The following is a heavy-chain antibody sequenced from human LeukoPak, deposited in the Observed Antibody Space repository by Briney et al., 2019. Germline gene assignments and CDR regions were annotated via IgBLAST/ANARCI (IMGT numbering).Heavy chain of an antibody. CDR1: GYDFTSYW. J-gene: IGHJ4*02. V-gene: IGHV5-51*01. CDR3: ARTFASYGGNYLDY. Sequence: GESLKISCKGSGYDFTSYWIGWVRQMPGKGLEWMGIIYPGDSDTRYSPSFQGQVTISAVKSISTAYLQWSSLKASDTAIYYCARTFASYGGNYLDYWGQGTLVTVSS. D-gene: IGHD4-23*01. CDR2: IYPGDSDT.